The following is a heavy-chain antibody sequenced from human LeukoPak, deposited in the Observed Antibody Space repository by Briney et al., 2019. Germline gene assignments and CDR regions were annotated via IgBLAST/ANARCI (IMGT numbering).Heavy chain of an antibody. D-gene: IGHD3-9*01. CDR3: VKDHGWLLYS. V-gene: IGHV3-23*01. J-gene: IGHJ4*02. Sequence: PGGSLRLSCAASGFTFSNYAMSWVRQAPGKGLEWVSVISGSGGSTYYVDSVQGRFTISRDNSKNTLFLQMDSLRAEDTAVYYCVKDHGWLLYSWGQGTLVTVSS. CDR2: ISGSGGST. CDR1: GFTFSNYA.